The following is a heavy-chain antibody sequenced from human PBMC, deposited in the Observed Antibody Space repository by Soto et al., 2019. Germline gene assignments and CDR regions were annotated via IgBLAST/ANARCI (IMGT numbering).Heavy chain of an antibody. CDR1: GFTFSSHA. Sequence: LRRSCAVSGFTFSSHAMRWVRQAPGKGLECVSSITGSGDSTYYADSVKGRFTISRDKSKSTLYLQRTSLRAEDTAVYYCAKDLQFSGWLSAQTFDYWGQGTQVSVSS. J-gene: IGHJ4*02. V-gene: IGHV3-23*01. CDR2: ITGSGDST. D-gene: IGHD6-19*01. CDR3: AKDLQFSGWLSAQTFDY.